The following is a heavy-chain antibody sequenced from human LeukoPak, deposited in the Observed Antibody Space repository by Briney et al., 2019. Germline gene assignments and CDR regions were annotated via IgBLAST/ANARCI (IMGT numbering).Heavy chain of an antibody. CDR2: ISGSGGST. J-gene: IGHJ6*03. Sequence: GGSLRLSCAASGFTFSSYAMSWVRQAPGKGLEWVSAISGSGGSTYYADSVKGRFTISRDNSNNTLYLQMNSLRAEDTAVYYCAKGGGEYYYYYMDVWGKGTTVTVSS. CDR1: GFTFSSYA. CDR3: AKGGGEYYYYYMDV. V-gene: IGHV3-23*01. D-gene: IGHD3-16*01.